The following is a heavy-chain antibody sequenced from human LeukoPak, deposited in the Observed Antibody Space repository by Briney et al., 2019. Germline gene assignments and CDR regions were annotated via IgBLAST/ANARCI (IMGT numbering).Heavy chain of an antibody. CDR3: ARGDILTGYYVMGFDY. D-gene: IGHD3-9*01. V-gene: IGHV1-69*06. CDR2: MIPIFGTA. Sequence: GSSVKVSCKASGGTFSSYAISWVRQAPGQGLEWMGGMIPIFGTANYAQKFQGRVTITADKSTSTAYMELSSLRSEDTAVYYCARGDILTGYYVMGFDYWGPGTLVTVSS. J-gene: IGHJ4*02. CDR1: GGTFSSYA.